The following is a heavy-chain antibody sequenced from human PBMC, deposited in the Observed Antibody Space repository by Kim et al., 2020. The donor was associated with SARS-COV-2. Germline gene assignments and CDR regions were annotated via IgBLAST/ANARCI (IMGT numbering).Heavy chain of an antibody. V-gene: IGHV1-18*01. D-gene: IGHD3-10*01. CDR1: GYTFTSYG. J-gene: IGHJ5*02. Sequence: ASVKVSCKASGYTFTSYGISWVRQAPGQGLEWMGWISAYNGNTNYAQKLQGRVTMTTDTSTSTAYMELRSLRSDDTAVYYCARDSRPAGPYYYGSGSSPGWFDPWGQGTLVTVSS. CDR2: ISAYNGNT. CDR3: ARDSRPAGPYYYGSGSSPGWFDP.